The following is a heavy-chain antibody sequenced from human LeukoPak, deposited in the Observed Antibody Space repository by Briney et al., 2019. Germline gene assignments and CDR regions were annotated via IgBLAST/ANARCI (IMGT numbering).Heavy chain of an antibody. CDR3: ARDPRGPTGYDSSGRDSFDY. J-gene: IGHJ4*02. CDR1: GFTFSISD. Sequence: GGFLRLSCAASGFTFSISDMHWVRQAPGKGLEWVSFIQYDGSHKNYIDSVKGRFTISRDNSENTLYLQMNSLRAEDTAVYFCARDPRGPTGYDSSGRDSFDYWGQGTLVTVSS. CDR2: IQYDGSHK. V-gene: IGHV3-30*02. D-gene: IGHD3-22*01.